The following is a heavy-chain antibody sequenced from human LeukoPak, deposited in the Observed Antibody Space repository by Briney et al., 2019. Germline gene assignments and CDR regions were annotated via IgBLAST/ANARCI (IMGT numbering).Heavy chain of an antibody. CDR3: ARDSYGSRYYFDY. Sequence: GGSLRLSCAASGFTFSDYYMSWIPQAQGKGLEWVPYISSSGSTIYYADSVKGRFTISRDNAKNSLYLQMNSLRAEDTAVYYCARDSYGSRYYFDYWGQGTLVTVSS. D-gene: IGHD5-18*01. CDR1: GFTFSDYY. V-gene: IGHV3-11*01. CDR2: ISSSGSTI. J-gene: IGHJ4*02.